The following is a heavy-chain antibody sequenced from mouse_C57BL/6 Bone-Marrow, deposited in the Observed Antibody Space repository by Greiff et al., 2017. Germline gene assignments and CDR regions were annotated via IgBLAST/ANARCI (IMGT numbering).Heavy chain of an antibody. D-gene: IGHD1-1*01. CDR3: AIYGSSSYWYFDV. CDR2: LYPGSGST. J-gene: IGHJ1*03. Sequence: VQLQQPGAELVKPGASVKMSCKASGYTFTSSWITWVKQRPGQGLEWIGDLYPGSGSTNYNEKFKSKATLTVDTSSSTAYMQLSSLTSEASAVYYGAIYGSSSYWYFDVWGTGTTVTVSS. V-gene: IGHV1-55*01. CDR1: GYTFTSSW.